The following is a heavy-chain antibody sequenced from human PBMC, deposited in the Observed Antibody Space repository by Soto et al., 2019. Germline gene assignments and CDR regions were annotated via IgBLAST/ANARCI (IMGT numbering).Heavy chain of an antibody. CDR2: MNPNSGNT. CDR3: ARGVLNFWSVRVGFAY. D-gene: IGHD3-3*01. V-gene: IGHV1-8*01. CDR1: GYTFTSYD. Sequence: ASVKVSWKASGYTFTSYDINWVRQATGQGLEWMGWMNPNSGNTGYAQKFQGRVTMTRNTSISTAYMELSSLRSEDTAVYYCARGVLNFWSVRVGFAYWGQGTLVTVSS. J-gene: IGHJ4*02.